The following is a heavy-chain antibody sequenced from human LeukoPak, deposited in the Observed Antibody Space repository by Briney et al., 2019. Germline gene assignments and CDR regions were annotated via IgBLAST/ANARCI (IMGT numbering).Heavy chain of an antibody. CDR1: GFTFNRYS. CDR2: ISSSSITI. CDR3: AKAIAAAGKDDY. D-gene: IGHD6-13*01. J-gene: IGHJ4*02. Sequence: PGGSLRLSCAASGFTFNRYSMNWVRHAPGKGLEWVSYISSSSITIYYADSVKGRFTISRDNAKNSLYLQMNTLRAEDTAVYYCAKAIAAAGKDDYWGQGTLVTVSS. V-gene: IGHV3-48*01.